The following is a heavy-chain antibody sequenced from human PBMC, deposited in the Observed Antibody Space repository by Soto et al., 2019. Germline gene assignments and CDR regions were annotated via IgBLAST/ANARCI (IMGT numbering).Heavy chain of an antibody. D-gene: IGHD2-2*01. CDR2: IYYSGST. CDR1: GGSISSGDYY. V-gene: IGHV4-30-4*01. Sequence: SETLSLTCTVSGGSISSGDYYWSWIRQPPGKGLEWIGYIYYSGSTYYNPSLKSRVTISVDTSKNQFSLKLSSVTAADTAVYYCARGGYCSSTSCYPYYYGMAVWGQGTTVTVAS. J-gene: IGHJ6*02. CDR3: ARGGYCSSTSCYPYYYGMAV.